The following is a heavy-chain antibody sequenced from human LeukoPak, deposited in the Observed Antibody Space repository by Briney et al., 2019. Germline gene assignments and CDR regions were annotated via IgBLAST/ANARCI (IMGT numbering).Heavy chain of an antibody. CDR3: ARDAGRVGSSWYYFDY. J-gene: IGHJ4*02. D-gene: IGHD6-13*01. Sequence: ASVKVSCKASGGTFSSYAISWARQAPGQGLEWMGGVIPIFGTANYAQKFQGRVTITTDESTSTAHMELSSLRSEDTAVYYCARDAGRVGSSWYYFDYWGQGTLVTVSS. CDR1: GGTFSSYA. CDR2: VIPIFGTA. V-gene: IGHV1-69*05.